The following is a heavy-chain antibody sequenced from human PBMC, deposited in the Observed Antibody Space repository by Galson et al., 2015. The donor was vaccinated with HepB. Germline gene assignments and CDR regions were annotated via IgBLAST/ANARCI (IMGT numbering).Heavy chain of an antibody. CDR2: ISGSGGST. Sequence: SLRLSCAASGFTFSSYAMSWVRQAPGKGLEWVSAISGSGGSTYYADSVKGRFTISRDNSKNTLYLQMNSLRAEDTAVYYCASEDYDILTGSTDYWGQGTLVTVSS. V-gene: IGHV3-23*01. D-gene: IGHD3-9*01. J-gene: IGHJ4*02. CDR3: ASEDYDILTGSTDY. CDR1: GFTFSSYA.